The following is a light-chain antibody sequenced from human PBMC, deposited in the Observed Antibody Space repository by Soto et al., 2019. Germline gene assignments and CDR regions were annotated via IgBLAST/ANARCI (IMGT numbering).Light chain of an antibody. Sequence: VLTQPPSASGSPGQSVTISCTGTSGDVGAYDYVSWYQQHPGKAAKLMIYEINKRPSGVPDRFSGSKSGNTASLTVSGLQPEDEADYYCSSFAGSNNFPYVFGTGTKVTVL. J-gene: IGLJ1*01. V-gene: IGLV2-8*01. CDR3: SSFAGSNNFPYV. CDR2: EIN. CDR1: SGDVGAYDY.